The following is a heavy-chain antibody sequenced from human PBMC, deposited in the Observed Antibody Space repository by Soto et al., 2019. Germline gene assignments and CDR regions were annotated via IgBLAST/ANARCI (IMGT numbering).Heavy chain of an antibody. V-gene: IGHV1-8*01. Sequence: ASVKVSCKASGYTFTSYDINWVRQATGQGLEWMGWMNPNSGNTGYAQKFQGRVTMTRNTSISTAYMELSSLRSEDTAVYYCARDHPTRPNYYYGMDVWGQGTTVTVSS. J-gene: IGHJ6*02. CDR2: MNPNSGNT. CDR3: ARDHPTRPNYYYGMDV. CDR1: GYTFTSYD.